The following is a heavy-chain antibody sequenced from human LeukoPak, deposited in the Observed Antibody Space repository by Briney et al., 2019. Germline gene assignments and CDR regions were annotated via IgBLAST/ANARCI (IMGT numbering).Heavy chain of an antibody. CDR2: ISAYNGNT. CDR3: ARVSPKAAAGPFDY. Sequence: ASVKVSCKASGYTFTSYGISWVRQAPGQGLEWMGWISAYNGNTNYAQKLQGRVTMTTDTSTSTPYMELRSLRSDDTAVYYCARVSPKAAAGPFDYWGQGTLVTVSS. CDR1: GYTFTSYG. J-gene: IGHJ4*02. D-gene: IGHD6-13*01. V-gene: IGHV1-18*01.